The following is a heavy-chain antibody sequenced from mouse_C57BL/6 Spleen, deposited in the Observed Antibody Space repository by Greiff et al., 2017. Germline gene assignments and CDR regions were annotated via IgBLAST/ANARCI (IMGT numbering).Heavy chain of an antibody. CDR1: GFSLSTSGMG. CDR3: ARRTGTGTDYFDY. J-gene: IGHJ2*01. Sequence: QVTLKVSGPGILQSSQTLSLTCSFSGFSLSTSGMGVSWIRQPSGKGLEWLAHIYWDDDKRYNPSLKRRLTLSKDTSRNQVFHNITSVDTAVTATWSCARRTGTGTDYFDYWGQGTTLTVSS. CDR2: IYWDDDK. V-gene: IGHV8-12*01. D-gene: IGHD4-1*01.